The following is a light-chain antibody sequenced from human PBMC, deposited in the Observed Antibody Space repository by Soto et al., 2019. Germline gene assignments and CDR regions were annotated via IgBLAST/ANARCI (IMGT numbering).Light chain of an antibody. J-gene: IGKJ1*01. V-gene: IGKV1-27*01. Sequence: DIQMTQSPSSLSASVGDRVTITCRASQGISNYLAWYQQKSEKVPKLLIYGASTLQLGVPSRFSGSGSGTDFTLTISTLRPEDVATFYCQQYNGALWTFGQGTKVEIK. CDR1: QGISNY. CDR2: GAS. CDR3: QQYNGALWT.